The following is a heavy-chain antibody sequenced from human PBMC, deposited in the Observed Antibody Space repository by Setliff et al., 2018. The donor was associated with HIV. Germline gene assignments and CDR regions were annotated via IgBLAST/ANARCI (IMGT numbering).Heavy chain of an antibody. V-gene: IGHV3-23*01. CDR3: AKDYTPTFWEYNWFDP. D-gene: IGHD3-16*01. J-gene: IGHJ5*02. CDR1: GFTFNTYA. Sequence: GGSLRLSCAASGFTFNTYAMTWVRQAPGKGLEWVSGISGSGDSTFYAHSVKGRFTISRDNSRDTLYLEMNNLRAEDTALYYCAKDYTPTFWEYNWFDPWGQGTLVTVSS. CDR2: ISGSGDST.